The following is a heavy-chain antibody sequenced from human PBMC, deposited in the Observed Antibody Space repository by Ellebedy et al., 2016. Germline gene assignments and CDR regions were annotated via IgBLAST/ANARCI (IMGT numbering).Heavy chain of an antibody. J-gene: IGHJ6*02. CDR1: GGTFSTNA. D-gene: IGHD5-12*01. Sequence: SVKVSXXASGGTFSTNAISWVRQAPGQGLEWMGGIIPIFGKASYAQKFQGKVTITADESTSIAYMELSSLTSGDTAVYYCARHLLLATIDYYFGMDVWGQGTTVTVSS. CDR2: IIPIFGKA. CDR3: ARHLLLATIDYYFGMDV. V-gene: IGHV1-69*13.